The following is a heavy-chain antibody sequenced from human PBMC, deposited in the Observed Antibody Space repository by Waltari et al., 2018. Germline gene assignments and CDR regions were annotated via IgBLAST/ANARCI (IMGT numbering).Heavy chain of an antibody. J-gene: IGHJ6*02. D-gene: IGHD1-26*01. V-gene: IGHV1-69*01. CDR1: GSTFSSYA. CDR2: IIPIFGTA. CDR3: ARDYPYSGSYSGMDV. Sequence: QVQLVQSGAEVKKPGASVKVSCKASGSTFSSYAISWVRPAPGQGLEWMGGIIPIFGTANYAQKFQGRVTITTDESTSTAYMELSSLRSEDTAVYYCARDYPYSGSYSGMDVWGQGTTVTVSS.